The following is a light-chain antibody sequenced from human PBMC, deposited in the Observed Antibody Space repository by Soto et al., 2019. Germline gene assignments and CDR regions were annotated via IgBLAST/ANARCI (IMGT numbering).Light chain of an antibody. V-gene: IGKV1-39*01. CDR2: DAS. Sequence: DIQMTQSPSSLSASVGDRVTITCRASQRISRNLNWYQQKPGKAPKLLIYDASTLQSGGPSRFSGSESGTDFTLTINSLQPADVATYYCQQSYTTPYTFGQGTKLEI. CDR1: QRISRN. J-gene: IGKJ2*01. CDR3: QQSYTTPYT.